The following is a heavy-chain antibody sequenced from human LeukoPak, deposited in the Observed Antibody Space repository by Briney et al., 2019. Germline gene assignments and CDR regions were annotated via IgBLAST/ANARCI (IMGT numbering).Heavy chain of an antibody. CDR1: GFTFRSYA. CDR3: ARPYCSSSSCNPYYYWFMDV. Sequence: PGGSLRLSCAASGFTFRSYAMHWVRQAPGKGLEWVAVISHDDSNSDYIDSVKGRFTVSRGDSKNTLYLQMNSLRGDDTAVYYCARPYCSSSSCNPYYYWFMDVWGKGTTVTVSS. V-gene: IGHV3-30*04. J-gene: IGHJ6*03. CDR2: ISHDDSNS. D-gene: IGHD2-2*01.